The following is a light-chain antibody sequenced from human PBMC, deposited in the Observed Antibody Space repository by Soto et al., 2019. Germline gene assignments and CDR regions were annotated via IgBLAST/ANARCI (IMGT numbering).Light chain of an antibody. CDR2: DAS. Sequence: DIQLTQSPSLLSASVGDRVTITCRASQGISNYLAWYQQKPGKAPNLLIHDASTLQSGVPSRFSGSGSGTEFTLTISSLQPEDFVTYYCQQLNTYRFTFGPGTKVDIK. CDR1: QGISNY. V-gene: IGKV1-9*01. J-gene: IGKJ3*01. CDR3: QQLNTYRFT.